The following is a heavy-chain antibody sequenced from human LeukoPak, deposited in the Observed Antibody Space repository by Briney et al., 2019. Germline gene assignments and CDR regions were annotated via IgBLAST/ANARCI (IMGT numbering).Heavy chain of an antibody. D-gene: IGHD2-15*01. V-gene: IGHV3-7*01. CDR2: IKQDGSEK. CDR1: GFTFSSYW. J-gene: IGHJ6*03. CDR3: ASGRGYCSGGSCFPRTAYYYYYCMDV. Sequence: GGSLRLSCAASGFTFSSYWMSWVRQAPGKGLEWVANIKQDGSEKYYVDSVKGRFTISRDNAKNSLYLQMNSLRAEDTAVYYCASGRGYCSGGSCFPRTAYYYYYCMDVWGKGTTVTVSS.